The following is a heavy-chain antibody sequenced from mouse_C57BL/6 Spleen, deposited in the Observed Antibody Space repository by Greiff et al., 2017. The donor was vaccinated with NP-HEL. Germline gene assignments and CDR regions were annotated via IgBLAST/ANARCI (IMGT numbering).Heavy chain of an antibody. CDR2: IHPNSGST. Sequence: QVQLQQSGAELVKPGASVKLSCKASGYTFTSYWMHWVKQRPGQGLEWIGMIHPNSGSTNYNEKFKSKATLTVDKSSSTAYMQLSSLTSEDSAVYYCARLDYGSSYGYFDVWGTGTTVTVSS. CDR3: ARLDYGSSYGYFDV. CDR1: GYTFTSYW. D-gene: IGHD1-1*01. V-gene: IGHV1-64*01. J-gene: IGHJ1*03.